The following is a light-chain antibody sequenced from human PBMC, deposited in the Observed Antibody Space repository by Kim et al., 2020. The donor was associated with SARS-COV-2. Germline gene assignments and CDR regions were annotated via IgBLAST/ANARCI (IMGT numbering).Light chain of an antibody. Sequence: EIVLPQSPATLSLSPGDRATLSCRASQSVSRYLGWYQQKPGQAPRLLIYDASKRATGIPARFSGSGSGTDFTLTISSLEPEDVAIYYCQQRSNWPLTFGGGTKVDIK. CDR2: DAS. J-gene: IGKJ4*01. CDR1: QSVSRY. CDR3: QQRSNWPLT. V-gene: IGKV3-11*01.